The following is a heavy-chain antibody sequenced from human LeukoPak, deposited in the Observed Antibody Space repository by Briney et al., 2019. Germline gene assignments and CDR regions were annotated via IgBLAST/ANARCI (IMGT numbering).Heavy chain of an antibody. V-gene: IGHV3-21*01. D-gene: IGHD3-10*01. CDR1: GFTFSDFT. CDR3: ARERFHGSGAPRYDF. Sequence: GGSLRLSCAASGFTFSDFTMNWVRQTPGKGLEWVSSISSSTTYIYYTDSVKGRFTISRDNAKNSLYLQMNSLRVEDTALYYCARERFHGSGAPRYDFWGQGTLVAVSS. CDR2: ISSSTTYI. J-gene: IGHJ4*02.